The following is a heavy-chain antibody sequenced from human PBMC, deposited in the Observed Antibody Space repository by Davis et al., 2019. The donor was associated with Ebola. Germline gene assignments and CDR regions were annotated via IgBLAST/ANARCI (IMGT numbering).Heavy chain of an antibody. J-gene: IGHJ4*02. CDR2: ITGNGGFI. CDR3: ARKIAGSLPFDY. Sequence: GESLKISCAASGFTFSTYAMHWVRQPPAKGLEWVAGITGNGGFIQDADSVKGRFTISRDNSKNTLFLQMNSLTAEDTAIYYCARKIAGSLPFDYWGQGTLVTVSS. D-gene: IGHD1-26*01. V-gene: IGHV3-23*01. CDR1: GFTFSTYA.